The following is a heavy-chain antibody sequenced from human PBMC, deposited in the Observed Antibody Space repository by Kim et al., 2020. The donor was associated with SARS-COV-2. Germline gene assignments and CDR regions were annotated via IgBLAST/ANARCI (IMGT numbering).Heavy chain of an antibody. D-gene: IGHD6-13*01. J-gene: IGHJ4*02. Sequence: GGSLRLSCAASGFTFSSYGMHWVRQAPGKGLEWVAVISYDGSNKYYADSVKGRFTISRDNSKNTLYLQMNSLRAEDTAVYYCAKDDLSRAGEQLADWGQGTLVTVSS. CDR1: GFTFSSYG. V-gene: IGHV3-30*18. CDR2: ISYDGSNK. CDR3: AKDDLSRAGEQLAD.